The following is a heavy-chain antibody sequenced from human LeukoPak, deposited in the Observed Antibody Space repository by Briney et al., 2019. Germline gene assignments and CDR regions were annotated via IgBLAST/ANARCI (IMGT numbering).Heavy chain of an antibody. V-gene: IGHV4-34*01. D-gene: IGHD3-22*01. CDR1: GGSFSGYY. Sequence: SETLSLTCAVYGGSFSGYYWGWIRQPPGKGLEWIGEINHSGSTNYNPSLKSRVTISVDTSKNQFSLKLSSVTAADTAVYYCARWNVSYDSSGYYVDYWGQGTLVTVSS. J-gene: IGHJ4*02. CDR2: INHSGST. CDR3: ARWNVSYDSSGYYVDY.